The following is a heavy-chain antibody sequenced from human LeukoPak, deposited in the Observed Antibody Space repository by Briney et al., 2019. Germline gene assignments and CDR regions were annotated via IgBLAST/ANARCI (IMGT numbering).Heavy chain of an antibody. J-gene: IGHJ3*02. CDR1: GGSISSGGYY. D-gene: IGHD7-27*01. Sequence: SGTLSLTCSVSGGSISSGGYYWSWIRQHPGKGLEWIGYIYHSGSTYYNPSLKSRVTISVDTSKNQFSLNLSSVTAADTAVYYCARAPLGIKSFDIWGQGTMATVSS. CDR2: IYHSGST. CDR3: ARAPLGIKSFDI. V-gene: IGHV4-31*03.